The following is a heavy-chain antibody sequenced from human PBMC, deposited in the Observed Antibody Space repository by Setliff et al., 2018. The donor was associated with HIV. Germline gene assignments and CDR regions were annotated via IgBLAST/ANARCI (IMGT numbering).Heavy chain of an antibody. CDR1: GGSITSNY. J-gene: IGHJ6*04. D-gene: IGHD3-10*01. V-gene: IGHV4-59*01. CDR3: ARAMTYSGSGSYALDV. CDR2: IYYIGTT. Sequence: ASETLSLTCTVSGGSITSNYWGWIRQPPGKALEWIGYIYYIGTTNYNPSLQSRVTIFLDTSKTQFSLRLSSVTAADTAMYYCARAMTYSGSGSYALDVWGKGTTVTVSS.